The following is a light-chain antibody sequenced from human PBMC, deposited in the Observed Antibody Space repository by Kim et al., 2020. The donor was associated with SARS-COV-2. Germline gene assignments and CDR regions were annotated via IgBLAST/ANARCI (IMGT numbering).Light chain of an antibody. V-gene: IGKV3-20*01. CDR1: QSVSSIY. CDR3: QQYGSSSWT. CDR2: GAS. Sequence: PGEKATLSCRASQSVSSIYLAWYQQKPGQAPRLLIYGASSRATGIPDRFSGSGSGTDFTLTISRLEPEDFAVYYCQQYGSSSWTFGQGTKVDIK. J-gene: IGKJ1*01.